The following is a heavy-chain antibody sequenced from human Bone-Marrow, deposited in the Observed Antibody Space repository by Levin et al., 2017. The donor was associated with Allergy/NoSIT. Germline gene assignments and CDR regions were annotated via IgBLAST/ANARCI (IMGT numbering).Heavy chain of an antibody. Sequence: GASVKVSCKASGGTFSTYSMNWVRQAPGQGLEWVGGIIPRFASAAYAQRFQGRVTITADDSTTTVYIELSRLKSEDTAVYYCARVLAPGQYDAFSIWGQGTMVTVSS. CDR1: GGTFSTYS. V-gene: IGHV1-69*13. CDR3: ARVLAPGQYDAFSI. J-gene: IGHJ3*02. CDR2: IIPRFASA.